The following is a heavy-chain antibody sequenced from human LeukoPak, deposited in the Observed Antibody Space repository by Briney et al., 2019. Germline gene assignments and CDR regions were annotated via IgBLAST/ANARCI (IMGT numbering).Heavy chain of an antibody. CDR1: GFTFSGSA. V-gene: IGHV3-73*01. CDR2: IRSKANSYAT. J-gene: IGHJ4*02. Sequence: GGSLRLSCAASGFTFSGSAMHWVRQASGKGLEWVGRIRSKANSYATAYAASVKGRFTISRDDSKNTAYLQMNSLKAEDTAVYYCTRLGGNIYNNYWGQGTLVTVSS. CDR3: TRLGGNIYNNY. D-gene: IGHD5-12*01.